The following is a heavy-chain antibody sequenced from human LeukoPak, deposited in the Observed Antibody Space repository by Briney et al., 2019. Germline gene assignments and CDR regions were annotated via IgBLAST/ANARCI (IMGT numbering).Heavy chain of an antibody. CDR3: ARDRGYRSTWYLDY. CDR1: GGSISSGDYY. Sequence: PSQALSLTCTVSGGSISSGDYYWGWIRQPPGKGLEWVGYIYYSGRTYYNPSLKSRVTISVDTSKNQFSLKLSSLTAADTAVYYCARDRGYRSTWYLDYWGQGTLVTVSS. CDR2: IYYSGRT. J-gene: IGHJ4*02. V-gene: IGHV4-30-4*01. D-gene: IGHD6-13*01.